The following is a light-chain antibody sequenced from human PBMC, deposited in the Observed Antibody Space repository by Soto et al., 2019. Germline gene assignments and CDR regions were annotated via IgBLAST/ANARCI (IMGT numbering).Light chain of an antibody. J-gene: IGLJ2*01. Sequence: QSVLTQPPSASGTPGQRVTISCSGSSSNIGSNYVYWYQPLPGTAPKLIIYRNNQRPSGVPDRFSGSKSGTSASLAISGLRSEDEADYYCAAWDDSLSGLYVVFGGGTKLTVL. CDR1: SSNIGSNY. CDR2: RNN. V-gene: IGLV1-47*01. CDR3: AAWDDSLSGLYVV.